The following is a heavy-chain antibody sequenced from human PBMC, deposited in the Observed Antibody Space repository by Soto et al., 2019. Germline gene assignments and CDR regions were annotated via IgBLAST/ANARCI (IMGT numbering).Heavy chain of an antibody. J-gene: IGHJ5*02. Sequence: SGESLKISCLASGFTFSRYGFHWVRQAPGKGLEWVAVILYDGSKKHYVDSAQGRFTISRDDSKNTVYLQMNSLRVEDSAMYYCVRGDRGYDFWNPQNWFDPWGQGTQVTVSS. CDR2: ILYDGSKK. CDR1: GFTFSRYG. V-gene: IGHV3-33*05. CDR3: VRGDRGYDFWNPQNWFDP. D-gene: IGHD3-3*01.